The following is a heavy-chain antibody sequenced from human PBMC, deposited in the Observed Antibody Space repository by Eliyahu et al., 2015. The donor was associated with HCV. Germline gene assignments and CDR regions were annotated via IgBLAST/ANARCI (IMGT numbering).Heavy chain of an antibody. J-gene: IGHJ4*02. CDR2: VRAHGXTX. D-gene: IGHD2-15*01. V-gene: IGHV3-15*05. CDR3: AADVPVPLAQIDY. CDR1: GFTFSNAW. Sequence: EVQLVESGGGLVRPGGSLRLSCSASGFTFSNAWMPWVRQAPGKGLEVVARVRAHGXTXDXAAPVKGRXTISRDDSQNTMYLQMNSLTTEDTGLYYCAADVPVPLAQIDYWGQGAVVTVAS.